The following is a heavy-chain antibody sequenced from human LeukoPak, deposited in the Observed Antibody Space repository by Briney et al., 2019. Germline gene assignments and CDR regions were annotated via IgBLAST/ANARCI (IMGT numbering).Heavy chain of an antibody. CDR3: ARHEYYYGMDV. V-gene: IGHV1-18*01. CDR1: GYTFTSYG. Sequence: ASVKASCKASGYTFTSYGISWVRQATGQELDWMGWISAYNGNTNYAQKLQGRVTMTTDTSTSTAYMELRSLRSDDTAVYYCARHEYYYGMDVWGQGTTVTVSS. J-gene: IGHJ6*02. CDR2: ISAYNGNT.